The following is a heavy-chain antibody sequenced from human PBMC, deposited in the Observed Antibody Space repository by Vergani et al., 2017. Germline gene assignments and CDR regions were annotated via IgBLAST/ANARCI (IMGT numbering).Heavy chain of an antibody. J-gene: IGHJ5*02. CDR3: ARDRIAAAAKNWFDP. CDR2: IIPIFGTA. D-gene: IGHD6-13*01. CDR1: GGTFSSYA. V-gene: IGHV1-69*13. Sequence: QVQLVQSGAEVKKPGSSVKVSCKASGGTFSSYAISWVRQAPGQGLEWMGRIIPIFGTANYAQKFQGRVTITADESTSTAYMERSSLRSEDTAVYYCARDRIAAAAKNWFDPWGQGTLVTVSS.